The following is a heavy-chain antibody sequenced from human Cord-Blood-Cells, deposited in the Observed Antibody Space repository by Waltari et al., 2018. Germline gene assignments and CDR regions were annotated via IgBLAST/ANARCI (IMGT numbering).Heavy chain of an antibody. CDR1: GFTFSSYG. V-gene: IGHV3-33*01. J-gene: IGHJ4*02. CDR2: IWYDGSNK. D-gene: IGHD2-2*01. CDR3: ARESRYCSSTSCFKYFDY. Sequence: QVQLVESGGGMVQPGRSLRLSCAASGFTFSSYGIHWVRQAPGKGLEWVAVIWYDGSNKYYADSVKGRFTISRDNSKNTLYLQMNSLRAEDTAVYYCARESRYCSSTSCFKYFDYWGQGTLVTVSS.